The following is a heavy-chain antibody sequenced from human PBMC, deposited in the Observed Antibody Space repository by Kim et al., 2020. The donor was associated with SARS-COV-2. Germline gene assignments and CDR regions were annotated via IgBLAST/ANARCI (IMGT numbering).Heavy chain of an antibody. J-gene: IGHJ5*02. V-gene: IGHV1-69*04. Sequence: ASVKVSCKASGGTFSSYAISWVRQAPGQGLEWMGRIIPILGIANYAQKFQGRVTITADKSTSTAYMELSSLRSEDTAVYYCAREGGLVGGYRVNRFDPWGQGTLVTVSS. D-gene: IGHD5-18*01. CDR2: IIPILGIA. CDR1: GGTFSSYA. CDR3: AREGGLVGGYRVNRFDP.